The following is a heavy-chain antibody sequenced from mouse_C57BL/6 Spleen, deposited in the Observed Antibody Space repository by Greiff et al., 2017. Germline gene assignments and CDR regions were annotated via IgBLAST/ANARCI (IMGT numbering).Heavy chain of an antibody. CDR3: ARDVEGFAY. V-gene: IGHV5-4*01. CDR2: ISDGGSYT. Sequence: EVKLVESGGGLVKPGGSLKLSCAASGFTFSSYAMSWVRQTPEKRLEWVATISDGGSYTYYPDNVKGRFTISRDNAKNNLYLQMSHLKSEDTAMYYCARDVEGFAYWGQGTLDTVSA. CDR1: GFTFSSYA. J-gene: IGHJ3*01.